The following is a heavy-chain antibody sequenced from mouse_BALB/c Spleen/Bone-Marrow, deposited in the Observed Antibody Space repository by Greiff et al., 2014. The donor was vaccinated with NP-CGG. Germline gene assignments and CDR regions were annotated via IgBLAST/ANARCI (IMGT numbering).Heavy chain of an antibody. D-gene: IGHD3-3*01. V-gene: IGHV1S41*01. CDR2: IAPGSGSS. CDR3: ARGGLHYFDY. J-gene: IGHJ2*01. CDR1: GYTFTSYW. Sequence: DLVKPGASVKLSCKASGYTFTSYWINWIKQRPGQGLEWIGRIAPGSGSSYYNEMFKGKATLTVYTSSSTAYIQLSSLSSEDSAVYFCARGGLHYFDYWGQGTTLTVSS.